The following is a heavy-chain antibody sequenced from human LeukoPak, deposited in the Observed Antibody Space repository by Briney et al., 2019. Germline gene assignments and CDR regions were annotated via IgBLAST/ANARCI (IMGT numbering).Heavy chain of an antibody. D-gene: IGHD3-9*01. Sequence: GSLILSCEASDFTFSSYSMNWVRQSPGKGLGWVSYISGSSSTVYYADSVKGRFTMSRNNTKNSVYLQMNSLTVEDTAIYYCARDHDWAFDYWGQGALVTVSS. CDR3: ARDHDWAFDY. J-gene: IGHJ4*02. CDR1: DFTFSSYS. CDR2: ISGSSSTV. V-gene: IGHV3-48*04.